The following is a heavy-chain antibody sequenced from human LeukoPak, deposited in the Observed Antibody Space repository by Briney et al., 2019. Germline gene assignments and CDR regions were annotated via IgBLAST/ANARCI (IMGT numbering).Heavy chain of an antibody. J-gene: IGHJ4*02. Sequence: GGSLRLSCAASGFTFSSYSMNWVRQAPGKGLEWVSAISGSGGSTYYADSVKGRFTISRDNAKNSLYLQMNSLRAEDTAVYYCARDFIVGYWGQGTLVTVSS. CDR1: GFTFSSYS. CDR3: ARDFIVGY. V-gene: IGHV3-21*01. D-gene: IGHD3-16*02. CDR2: ISGSGGST.